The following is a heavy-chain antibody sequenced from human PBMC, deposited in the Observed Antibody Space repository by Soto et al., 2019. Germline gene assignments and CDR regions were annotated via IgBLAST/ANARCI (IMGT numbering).Heavy chain of an antibody. V-gene: IGHV3-21*01. D-gene: IGHD3-3*01. CDR3: ARVGIPYDFWSGYYESDY. CDR2: ISSSSSYI. Sequence: PGGSLRLSCAAPGFTFSSYSMNWVRQAPGKGLEWVSSISSSSSYIYYADSVKGRFTISRDNAKNSLYLQMNSLRAEDTAVYYCARVGIPYDFWSGYYESDYWGQGTLVTVSS. CDR1: GFTFSSYS. J-gene: IGHJ4*02.